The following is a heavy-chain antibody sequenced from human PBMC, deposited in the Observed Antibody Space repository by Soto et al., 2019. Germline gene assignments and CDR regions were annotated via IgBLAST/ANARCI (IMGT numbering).Heavy chain of an antibody. J-gene: IGHJ4*02. Sequence: QLTLKESGPTLVRPTQTLTLTCTFSGFSLSSSGEAVGWIRQPPGKALEWLALIYWNGIERYSPSLKSRLTIIKDTSKNQVVLTMTNMAPVDTATYFCAHGDPLDFHYWGPGTLVTVSP. V-gene: IGHV2-5*01. CDR1: GFSLSSSGEA. CDR3: AHGDPLDFHY. D-gene: IGHD3-10*01. CDR2: IYWNGIE.